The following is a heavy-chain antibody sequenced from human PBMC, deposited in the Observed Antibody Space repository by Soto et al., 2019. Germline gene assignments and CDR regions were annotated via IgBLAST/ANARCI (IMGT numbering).Heavy chain of an antibody. Sequence: PGGSLRLSCAASGFTFSSYAMHWVRQAPGKGLEWVAVISYDGSNKYYADSVKGRFTIPRDNSKNTLYLQMNSLRAEDTAVYYCARERGTAMDPSPFDYWGQGTLVTVSS. CDR2: ISYDGSNK. V-gene: IGHV3-30-3*01. J-gene: IGHJ4*02. D-gene: IGHD5-18*01. CDR3: ARERGTAMDPSPFDY. CDR1: GFTFSSYA.